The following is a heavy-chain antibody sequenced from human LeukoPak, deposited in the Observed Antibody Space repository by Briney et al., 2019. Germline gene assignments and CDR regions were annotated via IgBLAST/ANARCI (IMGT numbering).Heavy chain of an antibody. CDR2: IIPTLGAA. CDR1: GGTFSGYG. J-gene: IGHJ4*02. Sequence: SVKVSCKASGGTFSGYGVNWVRQAPGQGLEWMGRIIPTLGAANYAQKLQGGVMITADKSTSTAYMELSSLRSDDTAVYYCARDLLNTGYFNFDYWGQGTLVTVSS. D-gene: IGHD3-9*01. V-gene: IGHV1-69*04. CDR3: ARDLLNTGYFNFDY.